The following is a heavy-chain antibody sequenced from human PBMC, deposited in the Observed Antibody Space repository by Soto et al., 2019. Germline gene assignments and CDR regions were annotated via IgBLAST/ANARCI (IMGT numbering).Heavy chain of an antibody. V-gene: IGHV4-30-2*01. CDR1: GASITYGVYS. CDR3: ARGGGSDSFDY. D-gene: IGHD1-26*01. J-gene: IGHJ4*02. Sequence: SETLSLTCTVSGASITYGVYSGIWIRQTPGRVLEWIGYINHLETTFYNPSFESRLTLSIDRAKNQFSLNLNSMSAADRAVYFCARGGGSDSFDYWGQGILVTVSS. CDR2: INHLETT.